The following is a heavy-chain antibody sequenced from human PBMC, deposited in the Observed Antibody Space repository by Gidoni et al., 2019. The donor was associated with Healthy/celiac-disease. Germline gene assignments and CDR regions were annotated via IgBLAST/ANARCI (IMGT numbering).Heavy chain of an antibody. J-gene: IGHJ5*02. CDR2: ISSSSSYT. D-gene: IGHD3-3*01. V-gene: IGHV3-11*06. CDR1: GFTFSDYY. Sequence: QVQLVESGGGLVKPGGSLRLSCAASGFTFSDYYMGWFRQAPGKGLRWVSYISSSSSYTNYADSVKGRFTISRDNAKNSLYLQMNSLRAEDTAVYYCARDRGLGSGPNWFDPWGQGTLVTVSS. CDR3: ARDRGLGSGPNWFDP.